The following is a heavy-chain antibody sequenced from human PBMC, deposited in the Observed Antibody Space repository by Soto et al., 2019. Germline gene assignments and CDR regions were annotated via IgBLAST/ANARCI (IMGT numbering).Heavy chain of an antibody. CDR2: ISSSSSYI. CDR3: ARLAYGGSWYFDL. V-gene: IGHV3-21*01. J-gene: IGHJ2*01. Sequence: GGSLRLSCAASGFTFSSYSMNWVRQAPGKGLEWVSSISSSSSYIYYADSVKGRFTISRDNAKNSLYLQMNSLRAEDTAVYYCARLAYGGSWYFDLWGRGTLVTVSS. D-gene: IGHD2-15*01. CDR1: GFTFSSYS.